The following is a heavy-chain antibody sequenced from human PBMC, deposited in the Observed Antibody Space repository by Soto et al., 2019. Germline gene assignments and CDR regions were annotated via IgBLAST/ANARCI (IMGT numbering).Heavy chain of an antibody. D-gene: IGHD3-3*01. V-gene: IGHV3-30*18. CDR3: AKDHYDFWSGYYVYVMDF. Sequence: GESLKISCAASGFTFSSYGMHWVRQAPGKGLEWVAVISYDGSNKYYADSVKGRFTISRDNSKNTLYLQMNSLRAEDTAVYYCAKDHYDFWSGYYVYVMDFSAQGSTVIGSS. J-gene: IGHJ6*02. CDR2: ISYDGSNK. CDR1: GFTFSSYG.